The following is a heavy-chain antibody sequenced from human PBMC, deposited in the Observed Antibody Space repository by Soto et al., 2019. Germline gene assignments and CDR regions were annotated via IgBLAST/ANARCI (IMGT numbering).Heavy chain of an antibody. D-gene: IGHD3-3*01. CDR3: TRVIDVWSGYTRYYLDY. V-gene: IGHV3-73*02. CDR2: SRRKANNYAT. CDR1: GFIFSDSA. J-gene: IGHJ4*02. Sequence: EVQLVESGGGLVQPGGSLKLSCAASGFIFSDSALHWVRQASGKGLEWVGRSRRKANNYATTYAASVEGRFAISRDDSKNTAYLQMNSLKTEDTAIYYCTRVIDVWSGYTRYYLDYWGQGTLVTVSS.